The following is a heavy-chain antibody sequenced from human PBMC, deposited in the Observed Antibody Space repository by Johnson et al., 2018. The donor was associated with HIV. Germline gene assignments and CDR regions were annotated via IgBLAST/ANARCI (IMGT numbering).Heavy chain of an antibody. J-gene: IGHJ3*02. CDR2: ISSSGSTI. CDR3: ARDRKSGSYGVDAFDI. CDR1: GFTFSSYG. D-gene: IGHD1-26*01. Sequence: VQLVESGGGVVQPGGSLRLSCAASGFTFSSYGMHWVRQAPGKGLEWVSYISSSGSTIYYADSVKGRFTISRDNAKNSLYLQMNSLRAEDTAVYYCARDRKSGSYGVDAFDIWGQGTKVTVS. V-gene: IGHV3-48*04.